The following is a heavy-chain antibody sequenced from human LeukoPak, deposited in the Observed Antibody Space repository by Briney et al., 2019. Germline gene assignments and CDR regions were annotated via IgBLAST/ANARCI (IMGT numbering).Heavy chain of an antibody. CDR2: IYYSGST. Sequence: SETLSLTCTVSGYFISSGYYWGWIRQPPGKGLEWIGYIYYSGSTNYNPSLKSRVTISVDTSKNQFSLKLSSVTAADTAVYYCARQRYFDHYTQEYYYMDVWGKGTTVTVSS. CDR1: GYFISSGYY. J-gene: IGHJ6*03. V-gene: IGHV4-61*01. D-gene: IGHD3-9*01. CDR3: ARQRYFDHYTQEYYYMDV.